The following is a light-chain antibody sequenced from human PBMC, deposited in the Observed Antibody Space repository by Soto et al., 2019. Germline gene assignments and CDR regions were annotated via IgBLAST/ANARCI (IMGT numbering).Light chain of an antibody. CDR3: QQRSNWPSSIT. CDR2: QAF. Sequence: DIQMTQSPSTLSASVGDRVSITCRASQGIGTSLAWYQQKPGKAPNILIYQAFSLESGVPSRFSGSASGAAFTLTISSLQPEDFATYYCQQRSNWPSSITFGQGTRLEIK. CDR1: QGIGTS. V-gene: IGKV1-5*03. J-gene: IGKJ5*01.